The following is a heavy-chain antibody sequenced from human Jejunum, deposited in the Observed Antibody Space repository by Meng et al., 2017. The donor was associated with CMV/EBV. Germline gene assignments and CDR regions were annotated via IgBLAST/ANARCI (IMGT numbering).Heavy chain of an antibody. Sequence: QAQLVQSGGEVKEPGASLKVSCKASGYTFNTYGISWVRQAPGQGLEWMGWISTYNGDTNYAQNLQGRVTMTTDTSTNTVYMELRSLRSDDTAVYYCGRGSYFDYWGQGTLVTVSS. J-gene: IGHJ4*02. CDR2: ISTYNGDT. D-gene: IGHD3-10*01. CDR1: GYTFNTYG. V-gene: IGHV1-18*01. CDR3: GRGSYFDY.